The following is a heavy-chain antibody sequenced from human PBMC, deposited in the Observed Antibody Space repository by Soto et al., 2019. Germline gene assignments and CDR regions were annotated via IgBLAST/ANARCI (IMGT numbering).Heavy chain of an antibody. CDR1: GFTFSSYA. D-gene: IGHD3-10*01. CDR2: ISGSGGST. Sequence: GGSLRLSCAASGFTFSSYAMSWVRQATGKGLEWVSAISGSGGSTYYADSVKGRFTISRDNSKNTLYLQMNSLRAEDTAVYYCAKVTTYYYGSGSYYTDDYWGQGTLVTVSS. CDR3: AKVTTYYYGSGSYYTDDY. J-gene: IGHJ4*02. V-gene: IGHV3-23*01.